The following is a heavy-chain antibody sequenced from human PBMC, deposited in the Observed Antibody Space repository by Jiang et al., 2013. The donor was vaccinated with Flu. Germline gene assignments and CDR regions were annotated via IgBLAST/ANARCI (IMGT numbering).Heavy chain of an antibody. V-gene: IGHV6-1*01. CDR1: KNSA. J-gene: IGHJ6*03. Sequence: KNSAWNWIRQSPSRGLEWLGRTYYRSKWYNDYAVSVKSRITINPDTSKNQFSLQLNSVTPEDTAVYYCARGIRSSSPYYYYYYYMDVWGKGTTVTVSS. CDR2: TYYRSKWYN. D-gene: IGHD6-13*01. CDR3: ARGIRSSSPYYYYYYYMDV.